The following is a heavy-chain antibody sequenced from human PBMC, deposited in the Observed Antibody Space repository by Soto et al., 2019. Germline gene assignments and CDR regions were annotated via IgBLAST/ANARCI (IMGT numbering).Heavy chain of an antibody. J-gene: IGHJ4*02. CDR2: IYYSGST. Sequence: QVQLQESGPGLVKPSQTLSLTCTVSGGSIGSDNYYWSWIRQLPGKGLEWIGYIYYSGSTYYNPSLKSRVSISLDTSKNQFSLKLSSVTAADTAVYHCARVVPATHTDYWGQGTLVTVSS. CDR1: GGSIGSDNYY. D-gene: IGHD2-15*01. V-gene: IGHV4-31*03. CDR3: ARVVPATHTDY.